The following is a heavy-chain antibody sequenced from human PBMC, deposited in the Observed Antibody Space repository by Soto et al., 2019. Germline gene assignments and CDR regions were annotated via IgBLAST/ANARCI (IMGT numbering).Heavy chain of an antibody. CDR2: IYPGDSDT. J-gene: IGHJ5*02. V-gene: IGHV5-51*01. CDR1: GYSFTSYG. D-gene: IGHD6-19*01. Sequence: GESVKISCKGSGYSFTSYGIGWVRQMPGKGLEWMGIIYPGDSDTRYSPSFQGQVTISADKSISTAYLQWSSLKASDTAMYYCARQISAVAGSNWFDPWGQGTLVTVPQ. CDR3: ARQISAVAGSNWFDP.